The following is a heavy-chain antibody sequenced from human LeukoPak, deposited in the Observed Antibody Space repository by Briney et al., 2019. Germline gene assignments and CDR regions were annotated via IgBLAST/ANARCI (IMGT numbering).Heavy chain of an antibody. CDR3: ARDYGEYSGSYGPVDY. J-gene: IGHJ4*02. Sequence: PGGSLRLSCAASGFTFSSYAMHWVRQAPGKGLEWVAVISYDGSNKYYADSVKGRFTNSRDNSKNTLYLQMNSLRAEDTAVYYCARDYGEYSGSYGPVDYWGQGTLVTVSS. CDR1: GFTFSSYA. D-gene: IGHD1-26*01. CDR2: ISYDGSNK. V-gene: IGHV3-30-3*01.